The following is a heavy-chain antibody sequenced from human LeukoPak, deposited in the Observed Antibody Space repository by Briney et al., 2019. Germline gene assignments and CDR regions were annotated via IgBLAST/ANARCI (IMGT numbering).Heavy chain of an antibody. CDR2: INPSGGST. V-gene: IGHV1-46*01. D-gene: IGHD5-24*01. Sequence: ASVKVSCKASGYTFSSYYMHWVRQAPGQGLEWMGIINPSGGSTKYAQKLQGRVTMTSDTSTSTVYMELSRLRSDDTAVYYCARRGDGYKPFDYWGQGTLVTVSS. J-gene: IGHJ4*02. CDR1: GYTFSSYY. CDR3: ARRGDGYKPFDY.